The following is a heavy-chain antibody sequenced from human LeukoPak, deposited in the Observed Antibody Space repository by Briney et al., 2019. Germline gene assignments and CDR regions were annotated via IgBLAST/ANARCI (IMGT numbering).Heavy chain of an antibody. J-gene: IGHJ5*02. CDR1: GFSLSNFQ. CDR2: ISLDGSTE. Sequence: GGSLRLSCVASGFSLSNFQMYWVRQAPGKGLEWVSIISLDGSTEFYADSVKGRFTISRDTASNTMHLEMNNLRIEDTAVYYCMRDYMGWFDPWGQGSLVTVSS. CDR3: MRDYMGWFDP. V-gene: IGHV3-30-3*01. D-gene: IGHD3-10*01.